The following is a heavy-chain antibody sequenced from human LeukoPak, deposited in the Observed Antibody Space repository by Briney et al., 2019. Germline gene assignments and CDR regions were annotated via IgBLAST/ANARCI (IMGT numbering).Heavy chain of an antibody. D-gene: IGHD1-1*01. J-gene: IGHJ4*02. Sequence: GGSLRLSCATSGFTFSSHSMNWVRQAPGKGLVWVSRIKNDGSYTNYADSVKGRFTISRDNSKNTLYLQMNSLRAEDTAVYYCAKEGTGIHFDYWGQGTLATVSS. CDR1: GFTFSSHS. CDR2: IKNDGSYT. CDR3: AKEGTGIHFDY. V-gene: IGHV3-74*01.